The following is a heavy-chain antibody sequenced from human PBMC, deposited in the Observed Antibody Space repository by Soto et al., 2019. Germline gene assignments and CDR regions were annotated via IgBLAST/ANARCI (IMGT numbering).Heavy chain of an antibody. CDR3: AGRSSLASVQVYFGEISNYNWFDP. V-gene: IGHV4-39*01. D-gene: IGHD3-10*01. CDR2: IYHSGST. Sequence: SETLSLTCTVSNSSISSAIYYWGWIRQPPGKGLEWIGSIYHSGSTYYNPSLQGRVTISVDTSKNQFSLKLSSVTAADTAVYFCAGRSSLASVQVYFGEISNYNWFDPWGQGTLVTVSS. CDR1: NSSISSAIYY. J-gene: IGHJ5*02.